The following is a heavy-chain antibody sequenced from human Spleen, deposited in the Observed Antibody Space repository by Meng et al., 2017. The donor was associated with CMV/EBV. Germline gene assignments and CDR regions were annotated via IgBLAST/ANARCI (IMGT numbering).Heavy chain of an antibody. CDR3: ARDGGAIHY. V-gene: IGHV4-39*02. J-gene: IGHJ4*02. CDR2: IYYTGST. CDR1: GGSITVDNYY. Sequence: GSLRLSCSASGGSITVDNYYWGWIRQPPGKGLEWIAHIYYTGSTYYNPSLKSRISMSVDTSNNEFSLKLSSVTAADTAVYYCARDGGAIHYWGQGTLVTVSS. D-gene: IGHD3-10*01.